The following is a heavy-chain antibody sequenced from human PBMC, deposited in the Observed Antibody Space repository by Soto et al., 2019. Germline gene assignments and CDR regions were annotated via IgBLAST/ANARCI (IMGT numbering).Heavy chain of an antibody. Sequence: TSETLSLTCTVSGGAIRSYYWSWIRQPPGKGLEWIGYIYYSGSTNYNPSLKSRVTISVDTSKNQFSLKLSSVTAADTAVYYCARDYYGSGRNQNWFDPWGQGTLVTVSS. CDR3: ARDYYGSGRNQNWFDP. D-gene: IGHD3-10*01. CDR1: GGAIRSYY. J-gene: IGHJ5*02. CDR2: IYYSGST. V-gene: IGHV4-59*01.